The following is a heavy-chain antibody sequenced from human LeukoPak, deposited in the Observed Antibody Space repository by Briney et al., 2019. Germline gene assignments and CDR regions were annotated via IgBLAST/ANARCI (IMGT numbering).Heavy chain of an antibody. CDR1: GGTFSSYA. CDR2: IIPIFGTA. J-gene: IGHJ6*03. V-gene: IGHV1-69*06. CDR3: ARAGATAVYYYYMDV. D-gene: IGHD3-10*01. Sequence: SVKVSCKASGGTFSSYAISWVRQAPGQGLEWMGGIIPIFGTANYAQKFQGRVTITADKSTSTAYMELSSLRSEDTAVYYCARAGATAVYYYYMDVWGKGTTVTISS.